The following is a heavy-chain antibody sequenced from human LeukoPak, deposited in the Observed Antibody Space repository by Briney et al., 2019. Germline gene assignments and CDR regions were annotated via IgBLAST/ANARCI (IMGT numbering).Heavy chain of an antibody. CDR1: GGSINNYY. D-gene: IGHD6-13*01. J-gene: IGHJ5*02. CDR2: IYTSGST. V-gene: IGHV4-4*07. CDR3: ARGLKPIAAIGTKKWFDP. Sequence: SETLSLTCTVSGGSINNYYWSWIRQPAGKGLEWIGRIYTSGSTNYNPSLKSRVTMSVDTSKNQFSLKLSSVTAADTAVYYCARGLKPIAAIGTKKWFDPWGQGTLVTVSS.